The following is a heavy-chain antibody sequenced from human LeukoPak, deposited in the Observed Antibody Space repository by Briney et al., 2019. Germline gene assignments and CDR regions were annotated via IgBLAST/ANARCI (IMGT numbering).Heavy chain of an antibody. Sequence: SETLSLTCTVSGGSISSYYWSWIRQPPGKGLEWVGYIYTSGSTNYNPSLKSRVTISVDTSKNQFSLKLSSVTAADTAVYYCARVKGYDFWSGYYTPYYFDYWGQGTLVTVSS. V-gene: IGHV4-4*09. CDR1: GGSISSYY. CDR3: ARVKGYDFWSGYYTPYYFDY. J-gene: IGHJ4*02. CDR2: IYTSGST. D-gene: IGHD3-3*01.